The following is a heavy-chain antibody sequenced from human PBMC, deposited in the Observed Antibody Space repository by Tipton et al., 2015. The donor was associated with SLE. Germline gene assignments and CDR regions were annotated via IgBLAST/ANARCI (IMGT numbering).Heavy chain of an antibody. V-gene: IGHV4-59*12. CDR2: IYYSGST. CDR1: GGSISSYY. D-gene: IGHD6-19*01. J-gene: IGHJ3*02. CDR3: ARGGIAVAGTGAFDI. Sequence: TLSLTCTVSGGSISSYYWSWIRQPPGKGLEWIGYIYYSGSTNYNPSLKSRVTISVDTSKNQFSLKLSAVTAADTAVYYCARGGIAVAGTGAFDIWGQGTMATVSS.